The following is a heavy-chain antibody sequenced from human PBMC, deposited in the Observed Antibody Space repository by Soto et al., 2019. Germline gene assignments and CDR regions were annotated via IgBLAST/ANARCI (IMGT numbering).Heavy chain of an antibody. V-gene: IGHV3-30-3*01. CDR2: ISYDGSNK. Sequence: GGSLRLSCAASGFTFSSYAMHWVRQAPGKGLEWVAVISYDGSNKYYADSVKGRFTISRDNSKNTLYLQMNSLRAEDTAVYYCARSRDFDWSGGFDYWGQGTLVTVSS. D-gene: IGHD3-9*01. CDR1: GFTFSSYA. J-gene: IGHJ4*02. CDR3: ARSRDFDWSGGFDY.